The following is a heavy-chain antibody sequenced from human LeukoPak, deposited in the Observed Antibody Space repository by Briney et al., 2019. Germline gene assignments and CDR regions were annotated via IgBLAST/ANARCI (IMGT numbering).Heavy chain of an antibody. CDR1: GGSVSNYY. CDR2: IYYSGST. Sequence: SETLSLTCTVSGGSVSNYYWSWIRQPPGKGLEWIGYIYYSGSTYYNPSLKSRVTISVDTSKNQFSLKLSSVTAADTAVYYCARVPSSGYYYYYYMDVWGKGTTVTVSS. J-gene: IGHJ6*03. V-gene: IGHV4-30-4*01. CDR3: ARVPSSGYYYYYYMDV. D-gene: IGHD3-22*01.